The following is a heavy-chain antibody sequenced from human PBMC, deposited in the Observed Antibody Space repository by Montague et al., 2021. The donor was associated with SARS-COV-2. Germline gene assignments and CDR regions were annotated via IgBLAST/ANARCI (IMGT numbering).Heavy chain of an antibody. V-gene: IGHV4-39*01. CDR1: RGSLRLTSYH. D-gene: IGHD1-26*01. Sequence: SETLSLTCTVSRGSLRLTSYHWGWIRQPPGKGLEWIGSIYHTGSTYYDPSLESRVTMSVDNPKNKFSLMLTSVTAADTAVYYCANFYSGSYNYWGHGSLVTVSS. CDR2: IYHTGST. CDR3: ANFYSGSYNY. J-gene: IGHJ4*01.